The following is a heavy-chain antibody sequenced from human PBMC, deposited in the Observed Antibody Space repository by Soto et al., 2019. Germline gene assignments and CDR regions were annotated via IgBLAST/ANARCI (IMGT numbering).Heavy chain of an antibody. Sequence: PGESLKISCKGSGYSFTSYWIGWVRQMPGKGLEWMGIIYPGDSDTRYSPSFQGQVTISADKSISTAYPQWSSLKASDTAMYYCARTDYGGNRKYYYYCYGMDVWGQGTTVTVSS. V-gene: IGHV5-51*01. CDR2: IYPGDSDT. CDR3: ARTDYGGNRKYYYYCYGMDV. J-gene: IGHJ6*02. CDR1: GYSFTSYW. D-gene: IGHD4-17*01.